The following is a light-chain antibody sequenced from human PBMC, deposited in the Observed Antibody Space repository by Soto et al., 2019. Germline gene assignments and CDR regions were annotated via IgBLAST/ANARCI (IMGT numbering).Light chain of an antibody. J-gene: IGKJ1*01. CDR2: DTS. V-gene: IGKV3-15*01. CDR3: HQYVHWPPGA. CDR1: QSVSSS. Sequence: EIVVTQSPATLSVSPGERDTLSCRASQSVSSSLAWYQQRPGQAPRLLIYDTSTRAAGIAARFSGSGSGTEFTLTICSLQSEDSAVYYCHQYVHWPPGAFGQGTTVDIK.